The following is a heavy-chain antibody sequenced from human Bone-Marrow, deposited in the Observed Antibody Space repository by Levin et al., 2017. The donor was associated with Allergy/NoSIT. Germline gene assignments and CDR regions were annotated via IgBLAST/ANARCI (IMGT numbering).Heavy chain of an antibody. V-gene: IGHV1-2*02. CDR3: AKAIGSLFFYFED. Sequence: AASVKVSCKASGYPLSGYWLHWVRQAPGQGLEWMGWINFQRGDTQYAKKFEGRVTMTRDTSLTAVYLDLSGLRFDDTAVYYCAKAIGSLFFYFEDWGQGSLVTVAS. CDR1: GYPLSGYW. CDR2: INFQRGDT. J-gene: IGHJ4*01. D-gene: IGHD2-21*01.